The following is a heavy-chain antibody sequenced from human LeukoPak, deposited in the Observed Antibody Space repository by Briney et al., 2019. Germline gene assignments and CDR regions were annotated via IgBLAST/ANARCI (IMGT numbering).Heavy chain of an antibody. CDR2: VYSNNST. Sequence: GGSLRLSCAASDFSFSNAWMNWVRQAPGKGLEWVSVVYSNNSTYYADSVKGRFTISRDSSNNTLYLQMNSLRVQDTATYYCARGINMMIVAPGYWGQGTLVTVSS. V-gene: IGHV3-53*01. D-gene: IGHD3-22*01. J-gene: IGHJ4*02. CDR1: DFSFSNAW. CDR3: ARGINMMIVAPGY.